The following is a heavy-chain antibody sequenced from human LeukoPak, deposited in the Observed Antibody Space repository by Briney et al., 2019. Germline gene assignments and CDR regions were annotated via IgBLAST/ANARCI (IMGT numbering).Heavy chain of an antibody. D-gene: IGHD5-12*01. CDR3: ARTTEGYAGGPGYSYYYYMDV. J-gene: IGHJ6*03. V-gene: IGHV4-39*07. CDR2: IYYSGST. CDR1: GGSISSSSYY. Sequence: SETLSLTCTVSGGSISSSSYYWGWIRQPPGKGLEWIGSIYYSGSTYYNPSLKSRVTISVDTSKNQFSLKLSSVTAADTAVYYCARTTEGYAGGPGYSYYYYMDVWGKGTTVTISS.